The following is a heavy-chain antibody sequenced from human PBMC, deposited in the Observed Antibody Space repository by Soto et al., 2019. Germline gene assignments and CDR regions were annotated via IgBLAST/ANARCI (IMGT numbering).Heavy chain of an antibody. V-gene: IGHV5-51*01. CDR3: ARHLNIVVVPAATGGYYGMDV. CDR1: GYRFTSYW. D-gene: IGHD2-2*01. CDR2: IYPGDSDT. Sequence: LQVCRRGAGYRFTSYWMGWVRQMPGKGLEWMGIIYPGDSDTRYSPSFQGQVPISADKSISTAYLQWSSLKASDTAMYSCARHLNIVVVPAATGGYYGMDVWGQGTTVT. J-gene: IGHJ6*02.